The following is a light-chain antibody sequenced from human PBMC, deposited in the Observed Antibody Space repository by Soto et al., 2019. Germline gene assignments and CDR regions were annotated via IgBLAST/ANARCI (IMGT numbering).Light chain of an antibody. V-gene: IGLV2-14*01. Sequence: QSALTQPASVSGSLGQSITISCTGTSSDIGGYKYVSWYQQHPGKAPKLIIFEVSNRPSGVSDRFSGSNSGNTASLTISGLQAEDEADYYCTSYSRYRALVFGGGTKLTVL. CDR1: SSDIGGYKY. CDR3: TSYSRYRALV. CDR2: EVS. J-gene: IGLJ3*02.